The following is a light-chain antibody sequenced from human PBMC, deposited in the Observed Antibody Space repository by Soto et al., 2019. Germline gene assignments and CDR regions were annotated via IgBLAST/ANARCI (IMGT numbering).Light chain of an antibody. V-gene: IGLV2-14*01. Sequence: QSALTQPASVSGSPGQSITISCTGTSSDVGGYKYVSWYQQHPDKAPKLMIYDVSNRPSGVSNRFSGSKSGNTASLTISGLQAEDEADYYCSSYTSSSTVIFGGGTQLTVL. CDR3: SSYTSSSTVI. J-gene: IGLJ2*01. CDR1: SSDVGGYKY. CDR2: DVS.